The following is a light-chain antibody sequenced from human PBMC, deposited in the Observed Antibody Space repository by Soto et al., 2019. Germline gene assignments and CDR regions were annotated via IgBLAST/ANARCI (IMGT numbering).Light chain of an antibody. Sequence: DIQMTQSPSAMSASVGDRVNITYRASQGIRGYLAWFQQKPGKVPKRLIYATSTLQSGVPSRFSGSGSGTEFTLTISSLQPEDFAVYYCHQRRQWPLTFGGGTKVEI. CDR2: ATS. CDR1: QGIRGY. J-gene: IGKJ4*01. CDR3: HQRRQWPLT. V-gene: IGKV1-17*03.